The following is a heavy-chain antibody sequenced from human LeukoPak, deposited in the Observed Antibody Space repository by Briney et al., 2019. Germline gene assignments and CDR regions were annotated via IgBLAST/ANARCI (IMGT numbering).Heavy chain of an antibody. D-gene: IGHD5-18*01. CDR3: TLLDTGSRDY. Sequence: GGSLRLSCAASGFTFSGSAMHWVRQASGKGLEWVGRIRSKPNNYATAYAASVRGRFTISRDDSKNTAYLQMNSLKSEDTAMYYCTLLDTGSRDYWGQGTLVTSPQ. V-gene: IGHV3-73*01. CDR2: IRSKPNNYAT. J-gene: IGHJ4*02. CDR1: GFTFSGSA.